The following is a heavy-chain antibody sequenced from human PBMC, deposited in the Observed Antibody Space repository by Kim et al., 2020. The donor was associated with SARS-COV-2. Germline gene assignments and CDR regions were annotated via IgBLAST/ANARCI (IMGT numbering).Heavy chain of an antibody. CDR3: ARDQGSSVGPLDY. CDR1: GFTFSSYA. D-gene: IGHD6-6*01. V-gene: IGHV3-30-3*01. Sequence: GGSLRLSCAASGFTFSSYAMHWVRQAPGKGLEWVAVISYDGSNKYYADSVKGRFTISRDNSKNTLYLQMNSLRAEDTAVYYCARDQGSSVGPLDYWGQGTLVTVSS. J-gene: IGHJ4*02. CDR2: ISYDGSNK.